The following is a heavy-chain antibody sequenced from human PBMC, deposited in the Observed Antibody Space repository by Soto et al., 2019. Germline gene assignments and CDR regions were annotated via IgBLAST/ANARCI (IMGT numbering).Heavy chain of an antibody. Sequence: ASVKVSCKASGYTFTISGISWVRQAPGQGLEWMGWISSDNGNTNYAQHLQGRVSMTTDTSTSTAYMDLRSLRSDDTAVYYCARDPGITTFGVYSMYYYGMDVWG. D-gene: IGHD3-3*01. CDR1: GYTFTISG. V-gene: IGHV1-18*01. J-gene: IGHJ6*02. CDR3: ARDPGITTFGVYSMYYYGMDV. CDR2: ISSDNGNT.